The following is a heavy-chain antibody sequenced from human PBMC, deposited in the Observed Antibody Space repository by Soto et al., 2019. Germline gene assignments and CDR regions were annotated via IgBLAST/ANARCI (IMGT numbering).Heavy chain of an antibody. V-gene: IGHV4-59*01. D-gene: IGHD6-19*01. CDR1: GGSISSYY. CDR3: ARDLAVGSGWQGDFDY. J-gene: IGHJ4*02. CDR2: IYYSGST. Sequence: SETLSLTCTVSGGSISSYYWSWIRQPPGKGLEWIGYIYYSGSTNYNPSRKSRVTISVDTSKNQFSLKLSSVTAADTAVYYCARDLAVGSGWQGDFDYWGQGTLVTVSS.